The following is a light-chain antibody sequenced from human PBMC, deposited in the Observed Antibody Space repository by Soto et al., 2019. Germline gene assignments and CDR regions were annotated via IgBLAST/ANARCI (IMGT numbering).Light chain of an antibody. CDR2: GTS. J-gene: IGKJ4*01. CDR1: QTIGRNY. Sequence: IVLTHAPGTLSFSPGDTATLSFRAIQTIGRNYLAWYQQKPGQAPRLLIFGTSTRATGIPDRFSGSGSGTDFTLSISRLEPEDFAVYYCQQYASSPLLTFGGGTKVDIK. V-gene: IGKV3-20*01. CDR3: QQYASSPLLT.